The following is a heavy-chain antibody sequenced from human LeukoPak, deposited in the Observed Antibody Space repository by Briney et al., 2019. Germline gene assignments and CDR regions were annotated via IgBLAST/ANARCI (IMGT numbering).Heavy chain of an antibody. V-gene: IGHV3-23*01. J-gene: IGHJ4*02. CDR2: ISGSGGST. CDR3: ATYDAEQYYFDY. D-gene: IGHD6-19*01. Sequence: GGSLRLSCAASGFTFSSYAMSWVRQAPGKGLEWVSAISGSGGSTYYADSVKGRFTISRDNSKNTLYLQMNSLRAEDTAVYYCATYDAEQYYFDYWGQGTLVTVSS. CDR1: GFTFSSYA.